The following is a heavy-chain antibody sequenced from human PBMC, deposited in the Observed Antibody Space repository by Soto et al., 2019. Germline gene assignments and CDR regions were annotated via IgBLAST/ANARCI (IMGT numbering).Heavy chain of an antibody. J-gene: IGHJ3*01. CDR3: AADSEGGSYFDAFDV. V-gene: IGHV1-58*01. CDR1: GCTLTTSA. CDR2: IVIGSGNT. D-gene: IGHD3-10*01. Sequence: QMHLVQSGPEVKNPGTSVTVSCKASGCTLTTSAVQWVRQAREQPLEWIGWIVIGSGNTNFPQKFKDRVTLTRDMSTGTIYMEVRSMRPEDTAVYYCAADSEGGSYFDAFDVWGQGTMVTISS.